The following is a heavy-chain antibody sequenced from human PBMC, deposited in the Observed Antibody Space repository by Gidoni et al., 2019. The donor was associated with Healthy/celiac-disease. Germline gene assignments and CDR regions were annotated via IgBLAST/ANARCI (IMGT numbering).Heavy chain of an antibody. J-gene: IGHJ6*02. Sequence: QVQLVESGGGVVQPGRSLRLSGAASGFPFSSRVMRWVRQGPGKGLGWVAVISYDGSNKYYADSVKGRFTISRDNSKNTLYLQMNSLRAEDTAVYYCAKEFGVSDIVVVPAAIRAGMDVWGQGTTVTVSS. D-gene: IGHD2-2*02. CDR3: AKEFGVSDIVVVPAAIRAGMDV. V-gene: IGHV3-30*18. CDR1: GFPFSSRV. CDR2: ISYDGSNK.